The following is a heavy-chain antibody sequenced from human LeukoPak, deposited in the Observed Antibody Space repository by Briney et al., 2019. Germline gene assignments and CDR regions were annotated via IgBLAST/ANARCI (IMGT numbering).Heavy chain of an antibody. J-gene: IGHJ3*02. V-gene: IGHV4-34*01. Sequence: SETLSLTCAVYGGSFSGYYWSWIRQPPGKGLEWIGEINHSGSTNYNPSLKSRVTISVDTSKNQFSLKLSSVSAADTAVYYCASVVPAAIYAFDIWGQGTMVTVSS. CDR1: GGSFSGYY. CDR2: INHSGST. D-gene: IGHD2-2*01. CDR3: ASVVPAAIYAFDI.